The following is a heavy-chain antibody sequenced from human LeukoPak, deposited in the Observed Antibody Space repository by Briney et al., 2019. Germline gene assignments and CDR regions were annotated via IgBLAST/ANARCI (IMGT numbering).Heavy chain of an antibody. CDR3: ARGYGPGSYYHY. Sequence: PSETLSLTCTVYGGSFSGYYWSWVRQPPGKGVEWIGEINHSGSTNYNPSLKSRVTLSVDTSKHQFSLKLSSVTAADTAVYYCARGYGPGSYYHYWGQGTLVTVSS. D-gene: IGHD3-10*01. J-gene: IGHJ4*02. CDR1: GGSFSGYY. V-gene: IGHV4-34*01. CDR2: INHSGST.